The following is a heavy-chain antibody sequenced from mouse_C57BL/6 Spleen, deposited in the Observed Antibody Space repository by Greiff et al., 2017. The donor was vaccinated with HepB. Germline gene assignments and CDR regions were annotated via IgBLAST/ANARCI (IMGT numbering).Heavy chain of an antibody. Sequence: EVQLQQSGPELVKPGASVKISCKASGYTFTDYYMNWVKQSHGKSLEWIGDINPNNGGTSYTQKFKGKATLTVDKSSSTAYMELRSLTSEDSAVYYGARFATLYDYFSYWYFDVWGTGTTVTVSS. D-gene: IGHD2-4*01. J-gene: IGHJ1*03. CDR3: ARFATLYDYFSYWYFDV. V-gene: IGHV1-26*01. CDR2: INPNNGGT. CDR1: GYTFTDYY.